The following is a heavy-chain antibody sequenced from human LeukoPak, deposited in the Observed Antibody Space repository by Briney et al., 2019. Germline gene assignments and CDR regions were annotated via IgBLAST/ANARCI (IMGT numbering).Heavy chain of an antibody. CDR1: GFTFSDYN. V-gene: IGHV3-11*01. CDR3: ARDSIVRGNIGNDMDV. CDR2: ISHSGRTM. Sequence: NSGGSLRLSCAASGFTFSDYNMSWIRQAPGKGLEWVSYISHSGRTMYYADSVKGRFTISRDNAKNSLYLQMNSLRAGDTAVCYCARDSIVRGNIGNDMDVWGKGTTVTVSS. D-gene: IGHD2-8*01. J-gene: IGHJ6*03.